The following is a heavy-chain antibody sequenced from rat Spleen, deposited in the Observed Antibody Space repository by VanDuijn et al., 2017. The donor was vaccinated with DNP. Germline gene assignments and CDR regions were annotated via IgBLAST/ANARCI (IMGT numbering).Heavy chain of an antibody. CDR2: ITNTGGNT. CDR3: AKGYYSNYAYVMDA. Sequence: EVQLVESGGGLVQPGRSLKLSCAASEFTFSNYGMAWVRQAPGRGLEWVASITNTGGNTYYPDSVKGRFSLSRDNAKSTLYLQMNSLRSEDTATYYCAKGYYSNYAYVMDAWGQGVMVTVSS. V-gene: IGHV5-29*01. CDR1: EFTFSNYG. J-gene: IGHJ2*01. D-gene: IGHD1-2*01.